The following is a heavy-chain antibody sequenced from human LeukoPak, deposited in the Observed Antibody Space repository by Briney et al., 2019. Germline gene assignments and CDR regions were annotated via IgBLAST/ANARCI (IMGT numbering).Heavy chain of an antibody. CDR1: GFTFGDYA. V-gene: IGHV3-49*04. Sequence: GGSLRLSCTASGFTFGDYAMSWVRQAPGKGLEWVGFIRSKAYGGTTEYAASVKGRFTISRDDSKSIAYLQMNSLKTEDTAVYYCTRDTHRTVTTPLDYWGQGTLVTVSS. CDR2: IRSKAYGGTT. J-gene: IGHJ4*02. D-gene: IGHD4-17*01. CDR3: TRDTHRTVTTPLDY.